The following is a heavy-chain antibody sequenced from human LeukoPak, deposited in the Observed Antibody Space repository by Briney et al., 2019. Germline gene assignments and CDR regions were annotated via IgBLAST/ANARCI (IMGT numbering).Heavy chain of an antibody. J-gene: IGHJ5*02. Sequence: SETLSLTCAVYGGSFSDYYWSWIRQPPGKGLEWIGEINDSGSTNYNPSLKSRVTISVYTSKSQLSLKLSSVTAADTAVYYCARDVSNCSGGSCHQGWFDPWGQGTLVTVSS. CDR1: GGSFSDYY. V-gene: IGHV4-34*01. D-gene: IGHD2-15*01. CDR2: INDSGST. CDR3: ARDVSNCSGGSCHQGWFDP.